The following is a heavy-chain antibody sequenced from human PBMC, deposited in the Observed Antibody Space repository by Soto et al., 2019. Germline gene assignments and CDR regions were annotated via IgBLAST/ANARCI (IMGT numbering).Heavy chain of an antibody. D-gene: IGHD6-19*01. CDR2: IYYTGNT. CDR3: ARARTSSAVDFDY. V-gene: IGHV4-59*01. Sequence: QVQLQESGPRLVKPSETLSLTCTVSGGSISSYYWSWIRQPPGKGLEWIGYIYYTGNTNYNPSLKSRVTISVDTSKNQFSLKLTSLTAADTAVYYCARARTSSAVDFDYWGQGTLVTVSS. J-gene: IGHJ4*02. CDR1: GGSISSYY.